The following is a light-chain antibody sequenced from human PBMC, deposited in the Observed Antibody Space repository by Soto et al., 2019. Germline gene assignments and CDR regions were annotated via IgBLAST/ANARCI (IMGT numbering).Light chain of an antibody. CDR3: SSYTNTGTLYV. J-gene: IGLJ1*01. Sequence: SYELTQPPSVSVSPGQTASITCSGDKLGDKYACWYQQKPGQSPVLVIYQDSKRPSGIPERFSGSNSGNTATLTISGTQAEDEADYHCSSYTNTGTLYVFGTGTKVTVL. V-gene: IGLV3-1*01. CDR2: QDS. CDR1: KLGDKY.